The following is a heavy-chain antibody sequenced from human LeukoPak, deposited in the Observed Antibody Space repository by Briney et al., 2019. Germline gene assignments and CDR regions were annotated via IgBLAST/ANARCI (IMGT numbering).Heavy chain of an antibody. Sequence: GGSLRLSCAASGFTFSSYSMNWVRQAPGKGLEWVAVISYDGSNKYYADSVKGRFTISRDNSKNTLYLQMNSLRAEDTAVYYCARDEYYYDSSGYYSPDYWGQGTLVTVSS. V-gene: IGHV3-30*05. CDR2: ISYDGSNK. D-gene: IGHD3-22*01. CDR3: ARDEYYYDSSGYYSPDY. CDR1: GFTFSSYS. J-gene: IGHJ4*02.